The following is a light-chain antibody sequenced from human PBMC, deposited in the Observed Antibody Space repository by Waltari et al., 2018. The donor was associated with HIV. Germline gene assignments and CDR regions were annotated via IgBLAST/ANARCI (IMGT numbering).Light chain of an antibody. V-gene: IGKV3-20*01. CDR1: PTVTSSY. CDR3: QHFGTSRWT. J-gene: IGKJ1*01. CDR2: GTS. Sequence: EVVLTQSPGTLSLSPGDRATLSCRASPTVTSSYLARYQQKPGQGPRLLISGTSSRATGIPDRFSGSGSGTDFTLTISRLEPEDFAVYYCQHFGTSRWTFGPGTKVEIK.